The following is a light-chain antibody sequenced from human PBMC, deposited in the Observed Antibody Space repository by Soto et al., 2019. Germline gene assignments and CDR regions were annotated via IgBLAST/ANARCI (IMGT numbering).Light chain of an antibody. CDR3: QQYHNWPPQYT. J-gene: IGKJ2*01. Sequence: EIVMTQSPASLSVSPGEGATLSCRASQTIASNLAWYHQKPGQAPRLLIHGASTRATGVPARFSGSGSGTDFTLTISSLQSEDFAVYYCQQYHNWPPQYTFGQGTKLQIK. CDR1: QTIASN. CDR2: GAS. V-gene: IGKV3-15*01.